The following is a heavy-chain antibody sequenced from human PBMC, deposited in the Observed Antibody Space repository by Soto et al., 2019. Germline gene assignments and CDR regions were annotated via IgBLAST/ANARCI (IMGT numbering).Heavy chain of an antibody. V-gene: IGHV1-18*01. Sequence: ASVKVSCKASGYTFTSYGISWVRQAPGQGLEWMGWISAYNGNTNYAQKLQGRVTMTTDTSTSTAYMELRSLRSDDTAVYYCARGLGYCSSTSCYAGYYYYMDVWGKGTTVTVSS. D-gene: IGHD2-2*01. J-gene: IGHJ6*03. CDR1: GYTFTSYG. CDR2: ISAYNGNT. CDR3: ARGLGYCSSTSCYAGYYYYMDV.